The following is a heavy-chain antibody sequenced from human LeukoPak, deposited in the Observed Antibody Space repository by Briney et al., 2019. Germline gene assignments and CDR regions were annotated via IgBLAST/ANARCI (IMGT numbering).Heavy chain of an antibody. J-gene: IGHJ4*02. CDR3: ASLNYGSDY. CDR2: ISYDGSNK. D-gene: IGHD1-7*01. V-gene: IGHV3-30-3*01. CDR1: GFTFSSYA. Sequence: GGSLRLSCAASGFTFSSYAMHWVRQAPGKGLEWVAVISYDGSNKYYADSVKGRFTISRDNSKNTLYLQTNSLRAEDTAVYYCASLNYGSDYWGQGTLVTVSS.